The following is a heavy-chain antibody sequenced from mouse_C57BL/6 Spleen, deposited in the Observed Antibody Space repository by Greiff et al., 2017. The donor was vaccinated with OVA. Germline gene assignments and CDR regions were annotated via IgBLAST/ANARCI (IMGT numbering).Heavy chain of an antibody. CDR1: GYTFTSYW. D-gene: IGHD2-5*01. V-gene: IGHV1-64*01. CDR3: ARPRCSNYNYFDD. CDR2: IHPNSGST. J-gene: IGHJ2*01. Sequence: VQLQQPGAELVKPGASVKLSCKASGYTFTSYWMHWVKQRPGQGLEWIGMIHPNSGSTNYNEKFKSKATLTVDKSSSTAYMQLSSLTSEDSAVYDCARPRCSNYNYFDDWGQGTTLTVSS.